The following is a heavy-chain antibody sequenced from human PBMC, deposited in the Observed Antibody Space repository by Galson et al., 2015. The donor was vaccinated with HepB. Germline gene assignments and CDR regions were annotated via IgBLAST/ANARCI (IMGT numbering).Heavy chain of an antibody. J-gene: IGHJ6*02. CDR3: ARHVDYYYGMDI. Sequence: QSGAEVKKRGESLKISCKGSGYSFTNFWIAWVRQVPGKGLEWMGIIYGDDSDTRYSPSFQGQVTISLDKSVSTAYLQWRSLRTSDTAMYYCARHVDYYYGMDIWGQGTMVTVSS. CDR1: GYSFTNFW. CDR2: IYGDDSDT. V-gene: IGHV5-51*01. D-gene: IGHD2-21*01.